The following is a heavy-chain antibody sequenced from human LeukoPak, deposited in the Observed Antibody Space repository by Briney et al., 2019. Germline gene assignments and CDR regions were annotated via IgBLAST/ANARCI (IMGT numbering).Heavy chain of an antibody. D-gene: IGHD3-16*02. CDR1: GYTLTELS. Sequence: ASVKVSCKVSGYTLTELSMYWVRQAPGKGLEWMGGFDPEDGETIYAQKFQGRVTMTEDTSTDTAYMELSSLRSEDTAVYYCATMYYDYVWGSYRYTRYAFDIWGQGTMVTVSS. V-gene: IGHV1-24*01. CDR3: ATMYYDYVWGSYRYTRYAFDI. CDR2: FDPEDGET. J-gene: IGHJ3*02.